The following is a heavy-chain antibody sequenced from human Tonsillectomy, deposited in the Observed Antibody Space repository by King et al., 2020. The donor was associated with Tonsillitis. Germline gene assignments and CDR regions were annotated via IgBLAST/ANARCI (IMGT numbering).Heavy chain of an antibody. CDR3: ARGYCSGVSCYYYYALDV. CDR1: EYTFTNYW. CDR2: IDPSDSYT. Sequence: EAQLVQSGAEVKKPGESLRISCKGSEYTFTNYWISWVRQMPGKGLEWMGRIDPSDSYTAYSPSFQGHVSFSVDKSISTAYLQWSSLKASDTAVYYFARGYCSGVSCYYYYALDVWGQGTTVTVSS. D-gene: IGHD2-15*01. V-gene: IGHV5-10-1*03. J-gene: IGHJ6*02.